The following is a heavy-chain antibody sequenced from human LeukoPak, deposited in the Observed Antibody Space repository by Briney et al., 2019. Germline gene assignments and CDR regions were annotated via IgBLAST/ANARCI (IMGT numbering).Heavy chain of an antibody. Sequence: SETLSLTCAVYGGSFSGYYWSWIRQPPGKGLEWIGEINHSGSTNYNPSLKSRVTISVDTSKNQFSLKLSSVTAADTAVYYCARGYSSSWPLFGYWGQGTLVTVSS. CDR1: GGSFSGYY. J-gene: IGHJ4*02. D-gene: IGHD6-13*01. V-gene: IGHV4-34*01. CDR2: INHSGST. CDR3: ARGYSSSWPLFGY.